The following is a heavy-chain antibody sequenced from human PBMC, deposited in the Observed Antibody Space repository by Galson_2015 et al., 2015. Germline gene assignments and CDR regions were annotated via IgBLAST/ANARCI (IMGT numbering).Heavy chain of an antibody. CDR2: ISYDGSNK. J-gene: IGHJ2*01. V-gene: IGHV3-30-3*01. CDR1: GFTFSNYA. D-gene: IGHD4-23*01. Sequence: SLRLSCAASGFTFSNYAMHCVRQAPGKGLEWVAVISYDGSNKYYADSVKGRFTISRDNSKNTLYLQMNSLRAEDTAVYYCARGGGNSDWYFDLWGRGTLVTVSS. CDR3: ARGGGNSDWYFDL.